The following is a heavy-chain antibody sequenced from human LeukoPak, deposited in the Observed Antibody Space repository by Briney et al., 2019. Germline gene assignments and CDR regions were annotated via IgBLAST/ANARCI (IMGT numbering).Heavy chain of an antibody. CDR2: IYYRGST. V-gene: IGHV4-30-2*03. D-gene: IGHD3-16*02. CDR1: GDSMSSGGFS. Sequence: SETLSLTCAVSGDSMSSGGFSWSWIRQPPGKGLEWIAYIYYRGSTYYNPSLKSRVTISVDTSKNQFSLKLSSVTAADTAVYYCARHIGGRYYYYYMDVWGKGTTVTISS. J-gene: IGHJ6*03. CDR3: ARHIGGRYYYYYMDV.